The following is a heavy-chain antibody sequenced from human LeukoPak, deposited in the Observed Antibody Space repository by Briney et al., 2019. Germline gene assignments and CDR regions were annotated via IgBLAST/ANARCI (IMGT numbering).Heavy chain of an antibody. D-gene: IGHD1-26*01. CDR1: GFTFSDYY. Sequence: GGSLRLSCAASGFTFSDYYMSWIRQAPGKGLEWVSYISISGTYTNYADSVKGRFTISRDNAKNSLYLQMNGLRAEDTAVYYCARCGTPNNYHYYGMDVWGQGTTVTVSS. V-gene: IGHV3-11*03. CDR2: ISISGTYT. J-gene: IGHJ6*02. CDR3: ARCGTPNNYHYYGMDV.